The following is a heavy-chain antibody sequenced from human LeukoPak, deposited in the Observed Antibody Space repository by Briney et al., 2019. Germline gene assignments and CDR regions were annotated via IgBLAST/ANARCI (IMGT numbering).Heavy chain of an antibody. Sequence: GGSLRLSCAASGFTFSSYWMSWVRQAPGKGLEWVANIKQDGSEKYYVDSVKGRFTISRDNAKNSLYLQMNSLRAEDTAVYYCARDTTYYDFWSGYRSYYYYYMDVWGKGTTVTVSS. D-gene: IGHD3-3*01. CDR1: GFTFSSYW. V-gene: IGHV3-7*01. J-gene: IGHJ6*03. CDR3: ARDTTYYDFWSGYRSYYYYYMDV. CDR2: IKQDGSEK.